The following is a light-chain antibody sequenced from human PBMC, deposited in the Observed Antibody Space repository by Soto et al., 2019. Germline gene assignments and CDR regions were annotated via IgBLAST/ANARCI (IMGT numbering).Light chain of an antibody. Sequence: QSVLTQPRSVSGSPGQSVTISCTGTSSDVGGYNYVSWYQQHPGKAPKLMIFDVSKRPSGVPDRFSGSKSGNTASLTISGLQAEDEADYCCCSYAGSYVVFGGGTKLTVL. CDR1: SSDVGGYNY. V-gene: IGLV2-11*01. CDR3: CSYAGSYVV. CDR2: DVS. J-gene: IGLJ2*01.